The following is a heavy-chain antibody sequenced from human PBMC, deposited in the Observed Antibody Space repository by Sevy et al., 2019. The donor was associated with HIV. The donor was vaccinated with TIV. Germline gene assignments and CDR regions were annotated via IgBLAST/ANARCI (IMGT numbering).Heavy chain of an antibody. CDR3: ARGGYSGSEGDY. Sequence: GGSLRLSCAASGFTFSSYSMNWVRQAAGKGLEWVSSISSSSSYIYYADSVKGRFTISRDNAKNSLYLQMNSLRAEDTAVYYCARGGYSGSEGDYWGQGTLVTVSS. J-gene: IGHJ4*02. V-gene: IGHV3-21*01. CDR2: ISSSSSYI. D-gene: IGHD5-12*01. CDR1: GFTFSSYS.